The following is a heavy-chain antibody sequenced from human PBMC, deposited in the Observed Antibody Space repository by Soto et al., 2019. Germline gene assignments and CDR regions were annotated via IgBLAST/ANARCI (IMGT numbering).Heavy chain of an antibody. J-gene: IGHJ4*02. CDR2: INPNTGRT. V-gene: IGHV1-2*02. CDR3: ASSTPTVGLVRSFDY. D-gene: IGHD3-9*01. Sequence: QVQLAQSGAEVKKPGASVKVSCTASGYSFTGYYIHWVRQAPGEGLEWMGWINPNTGRTIYAQKFQGRVTMTRDTSITTAYMELSGLTSADTAVYYCASSTPTVGLVRSFDYWGQGTLVTVSS. CDR1: GYSFTGYY.